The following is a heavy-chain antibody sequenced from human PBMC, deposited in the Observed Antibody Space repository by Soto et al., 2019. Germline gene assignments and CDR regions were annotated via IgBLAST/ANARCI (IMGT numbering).Heavy chain of an antibody. Sequence: SETLSLTCAVSGGSISSGGYSWSWIRQPPGKGLEWIGYMYHSGSTYYNPSLKSRVTISVDTSKNYFSLNLSSVTAADTAVYYCARAYGDYQQNNWFDPWGQGTQVTVSS. J-gene: IGHJ5*02. CDR2: MYHSGST. D-gene: IGHD4-17*01. CDR1: GGSISSGGYS. CDR3: ARAYGDYQQNNWFDP. V-gene: IGHV4-30-2*05.